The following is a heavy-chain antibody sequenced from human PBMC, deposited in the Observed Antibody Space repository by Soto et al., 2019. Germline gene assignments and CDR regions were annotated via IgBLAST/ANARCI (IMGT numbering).Heavy chain of an antibody. CDR3: TRTGNIGGL. J-gene: IGHJ4*02. CDR1: GGSITNYY. D-gene: IGHD1-26*01. V-gene: IGHV4-59*01. CDR2: IYYTGKT. Sequence: QVQLQESGPGLVKPSETLSLTCTVSGGSITNYYWSWIRQPPGKGLGWIGYIYYTGKTNYNTSLKSRVTISVDTSKTQFFLKLTSVTAADTAVYYCTRTGNIGGLWGQGTQVTVSS.